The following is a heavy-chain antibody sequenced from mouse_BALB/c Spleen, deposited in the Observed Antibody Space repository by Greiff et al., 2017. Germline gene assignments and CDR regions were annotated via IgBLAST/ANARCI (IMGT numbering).Heavy chain of an antibody. Sequence: QVQLQQSGAELVRPGVSVKISCKGSGYTFTDYAMHWVKQSHAKSLEWIGVISTYYGDASYNQKFKGKATMTVDKSSSTAYMELARLTSEDSAIYYCARGLLRRGAMDYWGQGTSVTVSS. CDR3: ARGLLRRGAMDY. J-gene: IGHJ4*01. CDR2: ISTYYGDA. V-gene: IGHV1S137*01. D-gene: IGHD1-1*01. CDR1: GYTFTDYA.